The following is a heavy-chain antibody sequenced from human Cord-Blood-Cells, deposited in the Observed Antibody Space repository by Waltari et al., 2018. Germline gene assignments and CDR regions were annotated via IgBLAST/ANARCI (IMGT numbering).Heavy chain of an antibody. J-gene: IGHJ3*02. V-gene: IGHV4-61*01. D-gene: IGHD2-2*01. CDR3: ASCSSTSCYAFDI. CDR1: GGSVSSGSYY. CDR2: IYYSGST. Sequence: QVQLQESGPGLVKPSETLSLTCTVSGGSVSSGSYYWSWIRQPPGKGLEWIGYIYYSGSTNYTPSLKSRVTISVDTSKNQFSLKLSSVTAADTAVYYCASCSSTSCYAFDIWGQGTMVTVSS.